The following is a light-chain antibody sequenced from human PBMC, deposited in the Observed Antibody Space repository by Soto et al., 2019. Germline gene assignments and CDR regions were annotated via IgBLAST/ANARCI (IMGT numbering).Light chain of an antibody. J-gene: IGKJ1*01. CDR2: KAS. CDR1: QSINSW. Sequence: DIQIPQSLSTLSLSVGDSVPITCRASQSINSWLAWYQQKQGKAPQLLIYKASTLDSGVPSRFSGSGSGKTFTITISSLHYDDLDIYYCQHYNSYSRTCGQGTKV. CDR3: QHYNSYSRT. V-gene: IGKV1-5*03.